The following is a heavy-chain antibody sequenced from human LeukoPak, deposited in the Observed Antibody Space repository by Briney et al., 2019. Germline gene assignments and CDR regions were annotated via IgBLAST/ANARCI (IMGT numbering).Heavy chain of an antibody. J-gene: IGHJ5*02. CDR3: ARKSDYDSSGYHNWFDL. Sequence: PGGSLRRSCAASGFTFSDYYMSWIRQAPGKGLEWVSYISSSSSSIYYADSVKGRFTISRDNAKNSLYLQMNSLRDEDTAVYYCARKSDYDSSGYHNWFDLWGQGTLVTVSS. CDR1: GFTFSDYY. V-gene: IGHV3-11*04. D-gene: IGHD3-22*01. CDR2: ISSSSSSI.